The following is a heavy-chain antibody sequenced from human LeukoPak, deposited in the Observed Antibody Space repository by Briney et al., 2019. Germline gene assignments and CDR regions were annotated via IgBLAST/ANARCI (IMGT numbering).Heavy chain of an antibody. CDR2: ISSSSSYI. CDR3: ARYAYDILTGYYFYFDY. V-gene: IGHV3-21*01. D-gene: IGHD3-9*01. J-gene: IGHJ4*02. Sequence: GGSLRLSCAASGFTFSSYSMNWVRQAPGKRLEWVSSISSSSSYIYYADSVKGRFTISRDNAKNSLYLQMNSLRAEDTAVYYCARYAYDILTGYYFYFDYWGQGTLVTVSS. CDR1: GFTFSSYS.